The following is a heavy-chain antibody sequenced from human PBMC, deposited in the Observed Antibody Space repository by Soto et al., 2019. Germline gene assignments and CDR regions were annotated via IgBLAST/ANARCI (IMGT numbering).Heavy chain of an antibody. CDR3: ARGRPFDY. V-gene: IGHV3-53*04. J-gene: IGHJ4*02. CDR1: GFSVSSNY. CDR2: IYSGGST. Sequence: GGSLRLSCAASGFSVSSNYMSWVRQAPGKGLEWVSVIYSGGSTYYADSVKGRFTISRHSSKNTLYLQMNSLRAEDTAVYYCARGRPFDYWGQGTLVTVSS.